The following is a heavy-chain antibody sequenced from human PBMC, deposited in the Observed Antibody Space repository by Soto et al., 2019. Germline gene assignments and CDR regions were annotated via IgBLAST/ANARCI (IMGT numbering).Heavy chain of an antibody. D-gene: IGHD4-17*01. CDR3: GRKGYGDFGGMDV. Sequence: EVQLVESGGGLVKPGGSLRLSCAASGFTFSSYSMNWVRQAPGKGLEWVSSISNSRSYIYYADSVKGRFTISRANAKNSLYLQMNSLRAEDTAVYYCGRKGYGDFGGMDVWGQGTTVTVSS. CDR1: GFTFSSYS. V-gene: IGHV3-21*01. CDR2: ISNSRSYI. J-gene: IGHJ6*02.